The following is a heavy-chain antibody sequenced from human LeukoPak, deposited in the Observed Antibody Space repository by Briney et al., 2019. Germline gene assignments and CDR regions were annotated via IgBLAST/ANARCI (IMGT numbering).Heavy chain of an antibody. Sequence: SETLSLTCTVSGGSISSYYWSWLRQPAGKGLEWIGRIYTSGSTNYIPSLKSRVTMSVDTSKNQLSLKLSSVTAADSGVCYCARGHATYCTNGVCYTGDYWGQGTLVTVSS. CDR3: ARGHATYCTNGVCYTGDY. D-gene: IGHD2-8*01. J-gene: IGHJ4*02. V-gene: IGHV4-4*07. CDR1: GGSISSYY. CDR2: IYTSGST.